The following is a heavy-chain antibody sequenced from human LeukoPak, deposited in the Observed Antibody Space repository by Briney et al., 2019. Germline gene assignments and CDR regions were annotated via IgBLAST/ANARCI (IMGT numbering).Heavy chain of an antibody. CDR2: INSDGSMT. J-gene: IGHJ4*02. Sequence: AGGSLRLSCAASGFTFSRYWMHWVRQAPGKGLVWVSRINSDGSMTDYADPVKGRFTISRDNAENTLYLQMNSLKAEDTAVYYCVRLLDSDYWGQGTLVTVSS. CDR1: GFTFSRYW. V-gene: IGHV3-74*01. CDR3: VRLLDSDY. D-gene: IGHD3-10*01.